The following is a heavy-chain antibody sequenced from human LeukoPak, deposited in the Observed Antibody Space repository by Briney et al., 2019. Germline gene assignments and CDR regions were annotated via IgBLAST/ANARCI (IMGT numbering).Heavy chain of an antibody. D-gene: IGHD1-14*01. J-gene: IGHJ6*03. CDR2: IYYSGST. CDR1: GGSISSYY. V-gene: IGHV4-59*01. Sequence: PSETLSLTCTVSGGSISSYYWSWIRQPPGKGLEWIGYIYYSGSTNYNPSLKSRVTISVDTSKNQFSLKLSSVTAADTAVYYCARALNPYYYYMDVWGKGTTVTVS. CDR3: ARALNPYYYYMDV.